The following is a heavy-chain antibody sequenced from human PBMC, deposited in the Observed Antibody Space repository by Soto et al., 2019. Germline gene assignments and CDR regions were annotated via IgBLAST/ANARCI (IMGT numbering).Heavy chain of an antibody. CDR3: ARGGQCSSTSCYEDDAFDI. V-gene: IGHV5-51*01. D-gene: IGHD2-2*01. J-gene: IGHJ3*02. Sequence: PGESLKISCKGSGYSFTSYWIVWVRQMPGKGLEWMGIIYPGDSDTRYSPSFHGQVTISADKSISTAYLQWSSLKASDTAMYYCARGGQCSSTSCYEDDAFDIWGQGTMVTVSS. CDR2: IYPGDSDT. CDR1: GYSFTSYW.